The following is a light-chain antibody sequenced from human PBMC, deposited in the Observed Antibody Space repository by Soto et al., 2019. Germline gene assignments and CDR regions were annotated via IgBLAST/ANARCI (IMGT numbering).Light chain of an antibody. CDR3: EHYHFFWT. CDR2: KAS. J-gene: IGKJ1*01. CDR1: QSIDTG. V-gene: IGKV1-5*03. Sequence: DIQMTQSPSTLSASVGDRVTITCRASQSIDTGLAWYQQKPGKAPKLLIYKASTLESGVPLRFSGSGSGTEFTLTITSLQPDDFGTYYCEHYHFFWTCGQGPRVEIK.